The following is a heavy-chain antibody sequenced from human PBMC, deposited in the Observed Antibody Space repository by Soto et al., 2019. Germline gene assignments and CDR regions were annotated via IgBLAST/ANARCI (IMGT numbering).Heavy chain of an antibody. CDR2: IDSDGSTT. D-gene: IGHD4-4*01. CDR3: ARPGYSNYGPGVDV. Sequence: DVQVVESGGGLVQPGGSLRLSCAASGFTFSVYWMHWVRQAPGKGLVWVSRIDSDGSTTSYADSVKGRFTISRDNAKSTLYLQMNSLRAEDTAVYYCARPGYSNYGPGVDVWGQGTTVTVSS. V-gene: IGHV3-74*02. CDR1: GFTFSVYW. J-gene: IGHJ6*02.